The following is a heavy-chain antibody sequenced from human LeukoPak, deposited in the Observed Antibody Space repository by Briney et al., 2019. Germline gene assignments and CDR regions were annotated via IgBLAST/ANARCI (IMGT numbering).Heavy chain of an antibody. CDR3: GRGKYRLAAAGTNVAFDI. CDR2: ISPYIVKT. CDR1: GYSFTNYV. V-gene: IGHV1-18*01. Sequence: ASPKPSSTASGYSFTNYVITSVPQAPGQRLKWMGWISPYIVKTNYAQKLQGRVTMTRDTSTSTDYIELRSLRSDDTAVYYCGRGKYRLAAAGTNVAFDIWGEGTMVTVSS. D-gene: IGHD6-13*01. J-gene: IGHJ3*02.